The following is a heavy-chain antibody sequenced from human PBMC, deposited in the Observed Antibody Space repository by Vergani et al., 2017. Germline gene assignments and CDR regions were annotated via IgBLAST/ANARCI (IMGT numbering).Heavy chain of an antibody. CDR1: GYTFTNYY. CDR2: INPSGGST. Sequence: QVQLVQSGAEVKKPGASVKVSCKTSGYTFTNYYIHWVRQAPGQGLEWMGIINPSGGSTTYAQQFQGRLTMTRDTSTSTVYMDLSNLRSEDTAVYYCARPHGDILPPDPRRLDYWGQGTRVTVSS. CDR3: ARPHGDILPPDPRRLDY. J-gene: IGHJ4*02. V-gene: IGHV1-46*03.